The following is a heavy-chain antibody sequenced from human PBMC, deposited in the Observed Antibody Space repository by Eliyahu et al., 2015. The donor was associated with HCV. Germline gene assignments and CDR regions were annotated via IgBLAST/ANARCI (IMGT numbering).Heavy chain of an antibody. CDR1: GFXFSSXG. J-gene: IGHJ6*02. CDR2: IWYDGSNK. CDR3: ARGPLVATFPRYYGMDV. V-gene: IGHV3-33*01. D-gene: IGHD5-12*01. Sequence: QVQLVESGGGVVQPGRSLRLSCAASGFXFSSXGMHWVRQAPGKGLEWVAVIWYDGSNKYYADSVKGRFTISRDNSKNTLYLQMNSLRAEDTAVYYCARGPLVATFPRYYGMDVWGQGTTVTVSS.